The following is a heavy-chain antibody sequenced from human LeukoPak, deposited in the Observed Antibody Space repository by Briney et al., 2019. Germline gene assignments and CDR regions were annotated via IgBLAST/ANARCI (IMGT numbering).Heavy chain of an antibody. CDR1: GFTFSSYG. Sequence: PGGSLLRSCAASGFTFSSYGMSWVRQAPGKGLEWVSSISSSGGSRYHADSVRGRLTISRDNSKNTLFLQRNSLRNEDTAVYYCAKGQWLAYSVDYWGQGTLVTVSS. V-gene: IGHV3-23*01. CDR3: AKGQWLAYSVDY. D-gene: IGHD6-19*01. CDR2: ISSSGGSR. J-gene: IGHJ4*02.